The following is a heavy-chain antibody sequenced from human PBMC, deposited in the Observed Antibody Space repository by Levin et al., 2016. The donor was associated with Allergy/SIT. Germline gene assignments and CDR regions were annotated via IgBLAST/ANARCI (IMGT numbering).Heavy chain of an antibody. J-gene: IGHJ4*02. V-gene: IGHV3-15*01. CDR2: IKSKTDGGTT. Sequence: VRQAPGKGLEWVGRIKSKTDGGTTDYAAPVKGRLTISRDDSKNTLYLQMNSLKTEDTAVYYCTTSPNDEANFDYWGQGTLVTVSS. D-gene: IGHD1-1*01. CDR3: TTSPNDEANFDY.